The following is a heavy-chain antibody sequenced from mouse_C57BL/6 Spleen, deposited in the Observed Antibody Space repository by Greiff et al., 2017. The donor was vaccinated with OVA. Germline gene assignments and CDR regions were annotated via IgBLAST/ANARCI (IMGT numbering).Heavy chain of an antibody. CDR3: ARSGRWNYFDY. CDR2: IYPGDGDT. J-gene: IGHJ2*01. Sequence: QVQLQQSGAELVKPGASVKISCKASGYAFSSYWMNWVKQRPGKGLEWIGQIYPGDGDTNYNGKFKGKATLTADKSSSTAYMQLSSLTSEDSAVYFCARSGRWNYFDYWGQGTTLTVSS. D-gene: IGHD4-1*01. V-gene: IGHV1-80*01. CDR1: GYAFSSYW.